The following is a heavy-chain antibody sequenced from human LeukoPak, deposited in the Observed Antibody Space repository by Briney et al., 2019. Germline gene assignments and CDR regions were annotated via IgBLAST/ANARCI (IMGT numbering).Heavy chain of an antibody. CDR1: GGSISSGGYY. CDR3: ARHGGRYSSGWYVNY. CDR2: IYHSGST. J-gene: IGHJ4*02. Sequence: SETLSLTCTVPGGSISSGGYYWSWIRQPPGKGLEWIGYIYHSGSTYYNPSLKSRVTISVDRSKNQFSLKLSSVTAADTAVYYCARHGGRYSSGWYVNYWGQGTLVTVSS. D-gene: IGHD6-19*01. V-gene: IGHV4-30-2*01.